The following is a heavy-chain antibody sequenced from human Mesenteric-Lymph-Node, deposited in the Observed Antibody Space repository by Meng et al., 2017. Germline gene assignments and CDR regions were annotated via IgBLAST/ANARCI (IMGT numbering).Heavy chain of an antibody. V-gene: IGHV1-2*02. D-gene: IGHD3-22*01. Sequence: ASVKVSCKASGYTFTGYYMHWVRQAPGQGLEWMGWINPNSGGTNYAQKFQGRVTMTRDTSISTAYMELSRLRSDDTAVYYCARHPRYYYDSSGYPHWGQGTLVTVSS. J-gene: IGHJ4*02. CDR1: GYTFTGYY. CDR3: ARHPRYYYDSSGYPH. CDR2: INPNSGGT.